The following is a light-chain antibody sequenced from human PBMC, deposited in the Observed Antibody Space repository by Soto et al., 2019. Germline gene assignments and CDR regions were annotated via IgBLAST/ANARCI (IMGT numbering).Light chain of an antibody. CDR3: QQYNNWPIT. V-gene: IGKV3-15*01. CDR1: HSVSMN. Sequence: EIVMTQSPATLSVSPGEGATLSCRASHSVSMNLAWYQQKPGQAPRLLLYDASTTAADIPARFSGSGSGTEFTLAIHSLQSEDFAVYYCQQYNNWPITFGQGTRLEIK. CDR2: DAS. J-gene: IGKJ5*01.